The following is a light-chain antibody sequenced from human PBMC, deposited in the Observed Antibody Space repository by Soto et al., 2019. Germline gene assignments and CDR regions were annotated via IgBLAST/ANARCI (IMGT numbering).Light chain of an antibody. CDR2: GAS. J-gene: IGKJ1*01. Sequence: EIVMTQSPATLSVSPGERATLSCRASQSVSSNLAWYQHKPGQAPRLLIYGASARATGIPARFSGSGSETDFTLTISSLQSEDFAVYYCQHYNNWSRTFGQGTRWIS. CDR3: QHYNNWSRT. CDR1: QSVSSN. V-gene: IGKV3-15*01.